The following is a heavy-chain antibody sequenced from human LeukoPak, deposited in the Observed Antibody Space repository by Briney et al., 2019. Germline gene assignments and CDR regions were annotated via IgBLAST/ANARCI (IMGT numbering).Heavy chain of an antibody. V-gene: IGHV3-74*01. CDR2: ISPTGSTT. CDR3: ARGPNSNWSGLDF. J-gene: IGHJ4*02. Sequence: GGSLRLSCTASGFSFSGHWMHWARQLPGKGLVWVSRISPTGSTTSYADSVKGRFTVSRDNAKNTLYLQVNNRRAEDTAVYYCARGPNSNWSGLDFWGQGTLLTVSS. CDR1: GFSFSGHW. D-gene: IGHD6-6*01.